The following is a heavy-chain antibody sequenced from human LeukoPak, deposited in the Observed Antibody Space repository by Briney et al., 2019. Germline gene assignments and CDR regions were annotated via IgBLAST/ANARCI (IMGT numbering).Heavy chain of an antibody. J-gene: IGHJ4*02. Sequence: GGSLRLSCAASGFNFSNYWMHWIRQAPGNGLIWVSRINSDGSSTAYADSVKGRFTISRDNAKNTLYLQMNSLRVEDTAVYYCVRGAPFDYWGQGILVTVSS. CDR3: VRGAPFDY. V-gene: IGHV3-74*01. CDR1: GFNFSNYW. CDR2: INSDGSST.